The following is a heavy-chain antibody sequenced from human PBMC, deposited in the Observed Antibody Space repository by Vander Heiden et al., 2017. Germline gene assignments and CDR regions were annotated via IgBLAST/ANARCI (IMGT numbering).Heavy chain of an antibody. CDR3: AAGPYYDRQFDY. CDR2: KKEDGSGK. J-gene: IGHJ4*02. Sequence: AASGFTFSRFWVSWVRGAAGKWLGWMTNKKEDGSGKYYVDSVRGRFTISRDNAKKSLYLQMNSLRAEDTAVYYCAAGPYYDRQFDYWGQGTLVTVSS. CDR1: GFTFSRFW. V-gene: IGHV3-7*01. D-gene: IGHD3-22*01.